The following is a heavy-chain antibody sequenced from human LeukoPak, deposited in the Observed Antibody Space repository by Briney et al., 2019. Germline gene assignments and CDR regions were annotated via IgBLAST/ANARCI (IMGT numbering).Heavy chain of an antibody. CDR1: GFTFSSYS. D-gene: IGHD2-15*01. V-gene: IGHV3-48*04. Sequence: QPGGSLRLSCAASGFTFSSYSMNWVRQAPGKGLEWVSYISSSSSTIYYADSVKGRFTISRDNAKNSLYLQMNSLRAEDTAVYYCTWSYCSGGSCPDYWGQGTLVTVSS. J-gene: IGHJ4*02. CDR2: ISSSSSTI. CDR3: TWSYCSGGSCPDY.